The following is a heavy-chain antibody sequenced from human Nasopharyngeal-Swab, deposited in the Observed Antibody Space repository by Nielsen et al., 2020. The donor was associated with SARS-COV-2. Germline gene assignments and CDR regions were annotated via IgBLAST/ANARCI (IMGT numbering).Heavy chain of an antibody. CDR1: GFRISGYY. CDR2: ISGGSNFI. Sequence: GESLKIPCEASGFRISGYYMSWVRQAPGKGLEWVSSISGGSNFINYADSVKGRFTVSRDNAKKSLYLQMNSLRPEDTAVYYCARDISGYYPEFWGQGTLVTVSS. V-gene: IGHV3-11*06. CDR3: ARDISGYYPEF. J-gene: IGHJ4*02. D-gene: IGHD3-22*01.